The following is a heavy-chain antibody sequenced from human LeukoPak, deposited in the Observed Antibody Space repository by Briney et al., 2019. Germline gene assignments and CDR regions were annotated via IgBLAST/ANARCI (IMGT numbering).Heavy chain of an antibody. D-gene: IGHD2-21*01. J-gene: IGHJ3*01. CDR3: VKEFLAVMSSLDAFDV. Sequence: GGSLRLSCAAPGFTFSNYAMSWVRQAPGKGLEWVSGISGSADNTYYADSVKGRFRIFRDNSKNTQYLQMNSLRAEDTAVYYCVKEFLAVMSSLDAFDVWGQGTMVTVSS. V-gene: IGHV3-23*01. CDR2: ISGSADNT. CDR1: GFTFSNYA.